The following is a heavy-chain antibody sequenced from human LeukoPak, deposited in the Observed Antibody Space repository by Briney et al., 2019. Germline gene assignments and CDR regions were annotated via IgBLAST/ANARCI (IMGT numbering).Heavy chain of an antibody. J-gene: IGHJ5*02. CDR3: ARAQWLRRNWFDP. CDR2: IYPSGST. D-gene: IGHD5-12*01. CDR1: GGSISSYF. V-gene: IGHV4-4*07. Sequence: SETLSLTCTVSGGSISSYFWSWIRQPAGKGLEWIGRIYPSGSTNYSPSLKSRVTMSVDTSKNQFSLKLSSVTAADTAVYYCARAQWLRRNWFDPWGQGTLVTVSS.